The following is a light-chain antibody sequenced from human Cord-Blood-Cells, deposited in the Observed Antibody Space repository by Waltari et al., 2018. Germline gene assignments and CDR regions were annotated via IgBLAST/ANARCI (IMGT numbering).Light chain of an antibody. Sequence: DIQMTQSPSSLSASVGDSVTITCRASQSISSYLNWYQQKPGKAPTLLIYAASSLQSGVPSRFSGSGSGTDFTLTISSLQPEYFATYYCQQSYSTPPTCGQGTKVEIK. J-gene: IGKJ1*01. CDR2: AAS. V-gene: IGKV1-39*01. CDR3: QQSYSTPPT. CDR1: QSISSY.